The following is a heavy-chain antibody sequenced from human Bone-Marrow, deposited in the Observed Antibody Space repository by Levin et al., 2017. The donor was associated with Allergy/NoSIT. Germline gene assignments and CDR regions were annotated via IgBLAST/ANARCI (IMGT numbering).Heavy chain of an antibody. CDR1: GGSFSGSH. CDR2: INHSGST. D-gene: IGHD3-16*01. V-gene: IGHV4-34*01. CDR3: ARGHCIMTDCYTPDWFDP. J-gene: IGHJ5*02. Sequence: SQTLSLTCAVDGGSFSGSHWSWIRQSPVKGLEWIGEINHSGSTNYNPSLRRRVTISIDTSKKQFSLKLTSVTDADTAFYYCARGHCIMTDCYTPDWFDPWGRGTLVTVSS.